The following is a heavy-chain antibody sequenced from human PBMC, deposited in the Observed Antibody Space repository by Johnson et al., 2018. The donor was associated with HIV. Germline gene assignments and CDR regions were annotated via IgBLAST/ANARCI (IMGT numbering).Heavy chain of an antibody. CDR1: GFTFDDHG. CDR3: AGEVITFGDSVGGAAFDI. Sequence: VQLVESGGGMGRPGGSLRLSCAASGFTFDDHGMSWVRQGPGKGLEWVSGINWNGGSTGYADSVQGRFTISRDNAKNSLYLQMNSLRAEDTALYYCAGEVITFGDSVGGAAFDIGGQGTLVTVSS. J-gene: IGHJ3*02. D-gene: IGHD3-22*01. V-gene: IGHV3-20*04. CDR2: INWNGGST.